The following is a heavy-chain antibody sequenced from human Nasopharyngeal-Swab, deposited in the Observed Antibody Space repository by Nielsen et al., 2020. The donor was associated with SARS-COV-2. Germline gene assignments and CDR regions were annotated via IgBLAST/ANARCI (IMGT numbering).Heavy chain of an antibody. Sequence: GGSLRLSCAASGFTFSTFWMSWVRQAPGKGLEWAGRIKSKTDGGTTDYAAPVKGRFTISRDDSKNTLYLQMNSLKTEDTAVYCCTTGRGYSYGYYYYYMDVWGKGTTVTVSS. J-gene: IGHJ6*03. V-gene: IGHV3-15*01. CDR2: IKSKTDGGTT. CDR1: GFTFSTFW. D-gene: IGHD5-18*01. CDR3: TTGRGYSYGYYYYYMDV.